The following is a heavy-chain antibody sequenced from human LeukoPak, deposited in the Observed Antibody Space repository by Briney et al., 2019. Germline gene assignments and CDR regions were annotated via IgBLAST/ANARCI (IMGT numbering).Heavy chain of an antibody. V-gene: IGHV3-53*01. CDR3: ARRAGDYSHPYDY. CDR2: IYSGGST. D-gene: IGHD3-22*01. Sequence: GGSLRLSCTVSGFTVSTNSMSWVRQTPGKGLEWVSFIYSGGSTHYSDSVKGRFTISRDNSKNTLYLQMNSLRAEDTAVYYCARRAGDYSHPYDYWGQGTLVTVS. J-gene: IGHJ4*02. CDR1: GFTVSTNS.